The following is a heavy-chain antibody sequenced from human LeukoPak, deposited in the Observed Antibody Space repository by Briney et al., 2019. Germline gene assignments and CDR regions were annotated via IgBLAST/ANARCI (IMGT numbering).Heavy chain of an antibody. D-gene: IGHD5-24*01. CDR3: ASPRGGDGYNNFDY. CDR2: IIPILGIA. J-gene: IGHJ4*02. CDR1: GGTFSSYA. Sequence: GASVKVSCKASGGTFSSYAISWVRQAPEQGLEWMGRIIPILGIANYAQKFQGRVTITADKSTSTAYMELSSLRSEDTAVYYCASPRGGDGYNNFDYWGQGTLVTVSS. V-gene: IGHV1-69*04.